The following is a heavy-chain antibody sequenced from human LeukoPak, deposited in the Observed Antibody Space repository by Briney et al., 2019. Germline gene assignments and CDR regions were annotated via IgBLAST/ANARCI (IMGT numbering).Heavy chain of an antibody. Sequence: GGSLRLACAASGCTFSKYAMSWVRQAPGKGLEWVSAINGGGRNTYYAESVKGRFTISRDNSKTTLYLQMTNLRAGATAIYYCARDWDTEAGAIDYWGQGTLVTVSS. D-gene: IGHD5-18*01. V-gene: IGHV3-23*01. CDR1: GCTFSKYA. J-gene: IGHJ4*02. CDR3: ARDWDTEAGAIDY. CDR2: INGGGRNT.